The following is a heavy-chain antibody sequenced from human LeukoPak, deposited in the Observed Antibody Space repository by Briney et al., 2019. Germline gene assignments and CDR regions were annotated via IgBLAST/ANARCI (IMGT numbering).Heavy chain of an antibody. Sequence: ASVTLSFTCSGSTFTCYGISWVWLPPAPGLEWMWWFSTYNGNTNYAQKLQGRGTMTTDTSKSTAYMELSSLRSEDTAVYYCARRYCSSTSCYAFDYWGQGTLVTVSS. CDR1: GSTFTCYG. CDR2: FSTYNGNT. V-gene: IGHV1-18*01. CDR3: ARRYCSSTSCYAFDY. D-gene: IGHD2-2*01. J-gene: IGHJ4*02.